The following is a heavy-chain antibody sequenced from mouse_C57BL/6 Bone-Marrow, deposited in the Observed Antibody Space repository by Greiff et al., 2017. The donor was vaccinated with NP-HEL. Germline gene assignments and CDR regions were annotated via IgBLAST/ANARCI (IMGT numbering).Heavy chain of an antibody. CDR1: GYTFTTYW. CDR3: ARKAYYGRSYEFAY. J-gene: IGHJ3*01. V-gene: IGHV1-50*01. Sequence: QVQLQQPGAELVKPGASVKLSCKASGYTFTTYWMQWVKQRPGQGLEWIGEIDPSDSYTNYNQKCKGKATLTVDTSSSTAYMQLSSLTSEDSAVYYCARKAYYGRSYEFAYWGQGTLVTVSA. CDR2: IDPSDSYT. D-gene: IGHD1-1*01.